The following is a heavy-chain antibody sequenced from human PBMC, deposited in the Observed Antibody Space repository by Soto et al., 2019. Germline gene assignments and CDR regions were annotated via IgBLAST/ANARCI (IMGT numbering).Heavy chain of an antibody. V-gene: IGHV3-7*01. CDR3: AREIYVYSSSSTEIYYYYYMDV. J-gene: IGHJ6*03. Sequence: GGSLRLSCAASGFPFSSYWMSWVRQAPGKGLEWVANIKQDGSEKYYVDSVKGRFTISRDNAKNSLYLQMNSLRAEDTAVYYCAREIYVYSSSSTEIYYYYYMDVWGKGTTVTVSS. CDR2: IKQDGSEK. D-gene: IGHD6-6*01. CDR1: GFPFSSYW.